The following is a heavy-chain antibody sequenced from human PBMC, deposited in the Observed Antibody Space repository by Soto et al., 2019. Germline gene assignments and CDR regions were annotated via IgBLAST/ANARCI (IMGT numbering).Heavy chain of an antibody. Sequence: WGSLRLSCAASGFSFINHTINFVRHSPFKWLERVSYISSGSSSIYYADSVKGRFTISRDDAKNSLYLQMKSLRDDDTAVYYCARDRNKYSSTWDDYGMDVWGQGTTVTVSS. CDR2: ISSGSSSI. J-gene: IGHJ6*02. D-gene: IGHD6-13*01. CDR1: GFSFINHT. V-gene: IGHV3-48*02. CDR3: ARDRNKYSSTWDDYGMDV.